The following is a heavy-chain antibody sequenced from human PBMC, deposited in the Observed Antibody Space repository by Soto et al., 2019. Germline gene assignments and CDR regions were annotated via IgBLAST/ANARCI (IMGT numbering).Heavy chain of an antibody. CDR3: ARDPRPLEQYYFDY. CDR2: ISYDGSNK. V-gene: IGHV3-30-3*01. D-gene: IGHD3-3*01. Sequence: GGSLRLSCAASGFTFSSYAMHWVRQAPGKGLEWVAVISYDGSNKYYADSVKGRFTISRDNSKNTLYLQMNSLRAEDTAVYYCARDPRPLEQYYFDYWGQGTLVTVSS. CDR1: GFTFSSYA. J-gene: IGHJ4*02.